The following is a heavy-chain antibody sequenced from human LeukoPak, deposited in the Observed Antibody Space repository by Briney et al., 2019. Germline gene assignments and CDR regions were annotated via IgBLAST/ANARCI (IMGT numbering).Heavy chain of an antibody. CDR3: ARVTRYFDWTRYYYMDV. CDR2: IKQDGSEK. J-gene: IGHJ6*03. D-gene: IGHD3-9*01. V-gene: IGHV3-7*01. Sequence: GGSLRLSCAASGFTFSSYWMSWVRQAPGKGLEWVANIKQDGSEKYYVDSVKGRFTISRDNAKNSLYLQMNSLRAEDTAVYYCARVTRYFDWTRYYYMDVWGKGTTVTISS. CDR1: GFTFSSYW.